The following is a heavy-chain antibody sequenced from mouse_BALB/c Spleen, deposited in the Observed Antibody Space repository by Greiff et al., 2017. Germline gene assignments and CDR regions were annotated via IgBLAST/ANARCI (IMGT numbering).Heavy chain of an antibody. CDR2: ISSGGSYT. CDR3: ARGDYDYEGAMDY. Sequence: EVKLVESGGDLVKPGGSLKLSCAASGFTFSSYGMSWVRQTPDKRLEWVATISSGGSYTYYPDSVKGRFTISRDNAKNTLYLQMSSLKSEDTAMYDCARGDYDYEGAMDYWGQGTSVTVSS. CDR1: GFTFSSYG. V-gene: IGHV5-6*02. D-gene: IGHD2-4*01. J-gene: IGHJ4*01.